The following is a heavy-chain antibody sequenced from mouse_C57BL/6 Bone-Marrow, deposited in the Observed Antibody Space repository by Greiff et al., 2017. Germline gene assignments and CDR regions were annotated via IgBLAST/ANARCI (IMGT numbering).Heavy chain of an antibody. CDR1: GFTFSSYA. D-gene: IGHD2-4*01. Sequence: EVQGVESGGGLVKPGGSLKLSCAASGFTFSSYAMSWVRQTPEKRLEWVATISDGGSYTYYPDNVKGRFTNSRANAKNNLYLQMSHLKSEDTAMYYCARDPSMITMGAYYAMDYWGQGTSVTVSS. CDR3: ARDPSMITMGAYYAMDY. J-gene: IGHJ4*01. CDR2: ISDGGSYT. V-gene: IGHV5-4*01.